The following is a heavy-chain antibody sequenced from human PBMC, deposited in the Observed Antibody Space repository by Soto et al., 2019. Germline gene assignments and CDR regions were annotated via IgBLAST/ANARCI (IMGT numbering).Heavy chain of an antibody. J-gene: IGHJ4*02. V-gene: IGHV3-53*04. CDR3: ARDVSSWYPYYFDY. CDR1: GFTVSSNY. D-gene: IGHD6-13*01. CDR2: IYSDGST. Sequence: GGSLRLSCAASGFTVSSNYMTWVRQAPGKGLEWVSVIYSDGSTYYADSVKGRFTISRHNSKNTLYLQMNSLRADDTAVYYCARDVSSWYPYYFDYWGQGTLVTVSS.